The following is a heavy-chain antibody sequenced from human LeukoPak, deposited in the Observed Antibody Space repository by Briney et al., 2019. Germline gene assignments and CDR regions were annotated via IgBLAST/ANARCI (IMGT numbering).Heavy chain of an antibody. J-gene: IGHJ3*02. Sequence: GGSLRLSCVVSGFTVSSNYMSWVRQAPGKGLEWVSVIYSGGSTYYADSVKGRFTISRDNSKNTLYLQMNSLRAEDTAVYYCARSPWGRSVVTDAFDIWGQGTMVTVSS. D-gene: IGHD2-21*02. CDR2: IYSGGST. CDR1: GFTVSSNY. CDR3: ARSPWGRSVVTDAFDI. V-gene: IGHV3-53*01.